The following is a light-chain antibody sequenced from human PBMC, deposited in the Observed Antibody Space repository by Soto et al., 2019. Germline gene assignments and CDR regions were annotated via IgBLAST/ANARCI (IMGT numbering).Light chain of an antibody. CDR1: SSNIGAGYD. CDR3: QPYDSSLSGYVV. Sequence: QSVLTQPPSVSGAPGQRVTISCTGSSSNIGAGYDVHWYQQLPGTAPKLLISGNSNRPSGVPDRFSGSKSGTSASLAITGLQAADEADYYCQPYDSSLSGYVVFGGGTKLTVL. J-gene: IGLJ2*01. CDR2: GNS. V-gene: IGLV1-40*01.